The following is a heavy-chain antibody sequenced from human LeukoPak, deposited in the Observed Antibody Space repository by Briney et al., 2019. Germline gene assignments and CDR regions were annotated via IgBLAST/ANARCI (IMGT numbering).Heavy chain of an antibody. CDR3: AREGGDYYDSSGYYYPFDY. D-gene: IGHD3-22*01. V-gene: IGHV4-59*12. Sequence: PSETLSLTCTVSGGSISSYYWSWIRQPPGKGLEWIGYIYYSGSTNYNPSLKSRVTISVDTSKNQFSLKLSSVTAADTAVYYCAREGGDYYDSSGYYYPFDYWGQGTLVTVSS. J-gene: IGHJ4*02. CDR2: IYYSGST. CDR1: GGSISSYY.